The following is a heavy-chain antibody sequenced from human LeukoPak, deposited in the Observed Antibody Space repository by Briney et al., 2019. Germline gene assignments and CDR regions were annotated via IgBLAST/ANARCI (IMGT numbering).Heavy chain of an antibody. CDR3: AKHRIVVVTAQDY. CDR1: GFTFSSYG. D-gene: IGHD2-21*02. J-gene: IGHJ4*02. V-gene: IGHV3-33*06. Sequence: GGSLRLSCAASGFTFSSYGMHWVRQAPGKGLEWVAVIWYDGSNKYYADSVKGRFTISRDNSKNTLYLQMNSLRAEDTAVYYCAKHRIVVVTAQDYWGQGTQVTVSS. CDR2: IWYDGSNK.